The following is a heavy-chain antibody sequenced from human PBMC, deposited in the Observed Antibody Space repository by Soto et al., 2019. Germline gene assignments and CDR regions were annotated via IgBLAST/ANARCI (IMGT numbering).Heavy chain of an antibody. D-gene: IGHD4-17*01. CDR2: ISSSSSTI. CDR3: ARTTNTDYGDYYYYGMDV. Sequence: GGSLRLSCAASGFTFSSYSMNWVRQAPGKGLEWVSYISSSSSTIYYADSVKGRFTISRDNAKNSLYLQMNSLRDEDTAVYYCARTTNTDYGDYYYYGMDVWGQGTTVTVSS. V-gene: IGHV3-48*02. J-gene: IGHJ6*02. CDR1: GFTFSSYS.